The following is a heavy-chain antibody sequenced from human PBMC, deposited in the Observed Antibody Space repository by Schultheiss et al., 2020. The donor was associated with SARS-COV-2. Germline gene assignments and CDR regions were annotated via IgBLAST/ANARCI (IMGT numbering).Heavy chain of an antibody. V-gene: IGHV4-34*01. CDR3: ARGTPDVLRYFDWLSPFDY. Sequence: SETLSLTCAVYGGSFSGYYWSWIRQPPGKGLEWIGEINHSGSTNYNPSLKSRVTISVDTSKNQFSLKLSSVPAADTAVYYCARGTPDVLRYFDWLSPFDYWGQGTLVTVSS. J-gene: IGHJ4*02. CDR1: GGSFSGYY. D-gene: IGHD3-9*01. CDR2: INHSGST.